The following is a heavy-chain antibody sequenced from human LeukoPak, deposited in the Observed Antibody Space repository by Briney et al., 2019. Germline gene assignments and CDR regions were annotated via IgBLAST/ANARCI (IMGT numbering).Heavy chain of an antibody. D-gene: IGHD2-2*01. J-gene: IGHJ5*02. CDR1: GGSFSGYY. V-gene: IGHV4-34*01. Sequence: SETLSLTCAVYGGSFSGYYWSWIRQPPGKGLEWIGVINHSGSTNYNPSLKSRVTISVDTSENQFSLKLSSVTAADTAVYYCARGRYCSSTSCYAKRENNWFDPWGQGTLVTVSS. CDR3: ARGRYCSSTSCYAKRENNWFDP. CDR2: INHSGST.